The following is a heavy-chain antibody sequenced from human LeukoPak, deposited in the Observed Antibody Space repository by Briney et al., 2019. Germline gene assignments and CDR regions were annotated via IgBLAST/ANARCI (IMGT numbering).Heavy chain of an antibody. CDR1: GDSIRSYY. CDR2: IYYSGST. J-gene: IGHJ3*02. D-gene: IGHD2-21*01. V-gene: IGHV4-59*01. Sequence: SETLSLTCTVSGDSIRSYYWSWIRQPPGKGLEWIGYIYYSGSTNYNPSLKSRVTISVDTSKNQFSLKLSSVTAADTAVYYCPRTLWWVDGAFDIWGQGTMVTVSS. CDR3: PRTLWWVDGAFDI.